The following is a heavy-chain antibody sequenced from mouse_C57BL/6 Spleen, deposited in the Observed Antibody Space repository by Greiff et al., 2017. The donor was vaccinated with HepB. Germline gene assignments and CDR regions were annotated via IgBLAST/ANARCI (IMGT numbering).Heavy chain of an antibody. D-gene: IGHD1-1*01. V-gene: IGHV1-76*01. CDR3: ARTLGSRNWYFDV. J-gene: IGHJ1*03. CDR2: IYPGSGNT. Sequence: VQLQQSGAELVRPGASVKLSCKASGYTFTDYYINWVKQRPGQGLEWIARIYPGSGNTYYNEKFKGKATLTAEKSSSTAYMQLSSLTSEDSAVYFCARTLGSRNWYFDVWGTGTTVTVSS. CDR1: GYTFTDYY.